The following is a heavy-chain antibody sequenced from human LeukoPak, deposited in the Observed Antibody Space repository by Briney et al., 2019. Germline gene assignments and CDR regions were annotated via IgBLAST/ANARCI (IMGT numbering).Heavy chain of an antibody. Sequence: KPGGSLRLSCAASGFTFRNIWMTWVRQAPGKGLEWVGRIRSNSDRGTADYAAPVKGRFTISRDDSKTTLYLQLNSLKAEDTAVYYCTTATSVTTSWSWGQGTLVTVSS. CDR2: IRSNSDRGTA. CDR1: GFTFRNIW. J-gene: IGHJ4*02. D-gene: IGHD5-24*01. V-gene: IGHV3-15*01. CDR3: TTATSVTTSWS.